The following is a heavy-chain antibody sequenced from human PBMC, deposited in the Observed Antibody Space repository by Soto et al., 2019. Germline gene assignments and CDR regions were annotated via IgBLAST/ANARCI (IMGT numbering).Heavy chain of an antibody. Sequence: SGPTLVNPTQTLTLTCTFSGCSLSTSGVGVGWIRQPPGKALEWLALIYWNDDKRYSPSLKSRLTITKDTSNNQVVLTMTNMDPVDTATYYYTHSNGDYHYYYYYGMDVWGQGTTVTVSS. CDR3: THSNGDYHYYYYYGMDV. CDR2: IYWNDDK. V-gene: IGHV2-5*01. CDR1: GCSLSTSGVG. J-gene: IGHJ6*02. D-gene: IGHD4-17*01.